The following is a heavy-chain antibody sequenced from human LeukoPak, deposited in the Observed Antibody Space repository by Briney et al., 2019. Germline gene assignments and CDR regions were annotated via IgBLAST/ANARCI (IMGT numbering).Heavy chain of an antibody. Sequence: PSETLSLTCTVSGGSISSGGYYWSWIRQHPGKGLEWIGYIYYSGSTYYNPSLKSRVTISVDTSKNQFSLELSSVTAADTAVYYCARTSLTISSDYWGQGTLVTVSS. CDR3: ARTSLTISSDY. CDR2: IYYSGST. J-gene: IGHJ4*02. V-gene: IGHV4-31*03. CDR1: GGSISSGGYY. D-gene: IGHD3-3*01.